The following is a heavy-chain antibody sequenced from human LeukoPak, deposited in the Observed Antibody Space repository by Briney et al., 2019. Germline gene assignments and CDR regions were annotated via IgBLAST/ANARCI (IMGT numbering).Heavy chain of an antibody. CDR1: GGSISSGGYS. V-gene: IGHV4-30-2*01. J-gene: IGHJ5*02. CDR3: ARTIFGVVTWFDP. CDR2: IYHSGST. Sequence: PSQTLSLTCAVSGGSISSGGYSWSWIRQPPGKGLEWIGYIYHSGSTYYNTSLKSRVTISVDRSKNQFSLKLSSVTAADTAVYYCARTIFGVVTWFDPWGQGTLVTVSS. D-gene: IGHD3-3*01.